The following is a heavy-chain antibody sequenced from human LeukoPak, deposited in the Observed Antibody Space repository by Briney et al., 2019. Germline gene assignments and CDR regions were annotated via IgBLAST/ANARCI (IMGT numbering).Heavy chain of an antibody. J-gene: IGHJ4*02. Sequence: SETLSLTCTVSGGSISSSSYYWGWIRQPPGKGLEWIRSIYYSGSTYYNPSLKSRVTISVDTSKNQFSLKLSSVTAADTAVYYCASTFASLFDYWGQGTLVTVSS. V-gene: IGHV4-39*01. CDR3: ASTFASLFDY. CDR2: IYYSGST. CDR1: GGSISSSSYY.